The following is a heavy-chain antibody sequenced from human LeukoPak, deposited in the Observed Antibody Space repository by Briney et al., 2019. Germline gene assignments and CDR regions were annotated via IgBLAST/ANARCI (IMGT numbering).Heavy chain of an antibody. V-gene: IGHV3-7*01. CDR3: ADQASSQFDY. Sequence: GGSLRLSGVASGFAFSSYWMSWVRQAPGKGLELVANISPDGRTEDYVDSVRGRFAISRDNAKRSLYLQMNSLSPEDMAVYYCADQASSQFDYWGQGTVVSVSS. J-gene: IGHJ4*02. CDR1: GFAFSSYW. CDR2: ISPDGRTE.